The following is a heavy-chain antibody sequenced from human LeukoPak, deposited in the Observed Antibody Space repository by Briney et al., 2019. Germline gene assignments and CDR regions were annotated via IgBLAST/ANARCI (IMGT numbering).Heavy chain of an antibody. CDR3: ARRGYSLREYFQH. J-gene: IGHJ1*01. CDR2: NYYSGST. D-gene: IGHD2-15*01. V-gene: IGHV4-39*01. Sequence: NPSETLTLTCTVSGGPISSCSYYWGCIRQPPGKGREWIGSNYYSGSTYYNPYLHSRVTLSVDPSKNQFSLKLSLVTAADAAMYYCARRGYSLREYFQHWVQGTLVTVSS. CDR1: GGPISSCSYY.